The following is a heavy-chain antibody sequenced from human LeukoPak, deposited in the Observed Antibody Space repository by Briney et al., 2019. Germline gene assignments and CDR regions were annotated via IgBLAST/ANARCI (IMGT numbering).Heavy chain of an antibody. D-gene: IGHD3-10*01. CDR3: ASGRAGYGSRPFY. Sequence: SETLSLTCAVYGGSFSGYYWSWIRQPPGKGLEWIGEINHSGSTNYNPSLKSRVTISVDTSKNQFSLKLSSVTAADTAVYYCASGRAGYGSRPFYWGQGTLVTVSS. V-gene: IGHV4-34*01. CDR2: INHSGST. CDR1: GGSFSGYY. J-gene: IGHJ4*02.